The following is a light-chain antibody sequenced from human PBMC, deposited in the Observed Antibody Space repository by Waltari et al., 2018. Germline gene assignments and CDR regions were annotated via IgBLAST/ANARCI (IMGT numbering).Light chain of an antibody. CDR1: QSLLHSNGYTY. Sequence: IVLTQSPLSLPVAPGEPASISCRSSQSLLHSNGYTYLDWYLQKPGQPPQLLIYLGSFRALGVPDRFGGTGSGTDFTLEISRVEAEDVGVYYCMQTLQTRAFGQGTRVEIK. J-gene: IGKJ1*01. CDR3: MQTLQTRA. V-gene: IGKV2-28*01. CDR2: LGS.